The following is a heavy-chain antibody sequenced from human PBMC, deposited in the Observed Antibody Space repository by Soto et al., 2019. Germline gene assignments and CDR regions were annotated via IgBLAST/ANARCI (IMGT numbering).Heavy chain of an antibody. CDR3: ARSGSYPHFDY. D-gene: IGHD1-26*01. CDR1: GFTFSNYW. CDR2: INSDGIST. V-gene: IGHV3-74*01. J-gene: IGHJ4*02. Sequence: EVPLVESGGGLVQPGGSLRLSCAASGFTFSNYWMHWARQAPGKGLVWVSRINSDGISTSYSDSVKGRFTISRDNGKNTLYLQMNSLRAEDTAVYYCARSGSYPHFDYWGQGTLVTVSS.